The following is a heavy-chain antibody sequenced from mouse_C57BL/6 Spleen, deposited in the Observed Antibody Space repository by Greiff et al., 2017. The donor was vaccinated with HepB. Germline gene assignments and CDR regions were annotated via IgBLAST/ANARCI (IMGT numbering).Heavy chain of an antibody. Sequence: DVKLVESGGGLVKPGGSLKLSCAASGFTFSDYGMHWVRQAPEKGLEWVAYISSGSSTIYYADTVKGRFTISRDNAKNTLFLQMTSLRSEDTAMYYCARGRDYDDGMDYWGQGTSVTVSS. CDR3: ARGRDYDDGMDY. CDR2: ISSGSSTI. CDR1: GFTFSDYG. D-gene: IGHD2-4*01. V-gene: IGHV5-17*01. J-gene: IGHJ4*01.